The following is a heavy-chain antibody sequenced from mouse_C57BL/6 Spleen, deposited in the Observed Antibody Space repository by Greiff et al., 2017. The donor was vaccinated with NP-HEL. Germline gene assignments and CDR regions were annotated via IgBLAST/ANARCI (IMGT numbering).Heavy chain of an antibody. CDR2: ISYSGST. Sequence: EVQLQQSGPGMVKPSQSLSLTCTVPGYSITSGYDWHWIRHFPGNKLEWMGYISYSGSTNYNPSLKSRISITHDTSKNHFFLKLNSVTTEDTATYYCARDGQYGSTPFAYWGQGTLVTVAA. D-gene: IGHD1-1*01. V-gene: IGHV3-1*01. CDR1: GYSITSGYD. J-gene: IGHJ3*01. CDR3: ARDGQYGSTPFAY.